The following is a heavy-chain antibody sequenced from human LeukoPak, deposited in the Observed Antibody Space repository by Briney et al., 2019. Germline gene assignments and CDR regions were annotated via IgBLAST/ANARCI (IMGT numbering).Heavy chain of an antibody. Sequence: GGSLRLSCTASGFTFSSNGMHWVRQAPGKELEWVAFIRHDGSNKFYADSVKGRFTISRDNANNMLYLQLYSLRAEDTAVYYCAKGPSGNQFDPWGQGTLVTVSS. D-gene: IGHD5-12*01. CDR2: IRHDGSNK. J-gene: IGHJ5*02. CDR1: GFTFSSNG. V-gene: IGHV3-30*02. CDR3: AKGPSGNQFDP.